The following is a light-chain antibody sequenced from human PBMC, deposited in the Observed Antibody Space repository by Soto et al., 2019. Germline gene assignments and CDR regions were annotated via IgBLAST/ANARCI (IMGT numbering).Light chain of an antibody. Sequence: EIVLTQSPATLSLSPGERATLSCRASQSVSTYLAWYQQRPGQAPSLLIYHSSITATGIPARFSGGGSGTEFFLTISSLQSEDFAVYHCQQYDSWPRTFGQGTKVDI. CDR2: HSS. J-gene: IGKJ1*01. CDR3: QQYDSWPRT. V-gene: IGKV3-15*01. CDR1: QSVSTY.